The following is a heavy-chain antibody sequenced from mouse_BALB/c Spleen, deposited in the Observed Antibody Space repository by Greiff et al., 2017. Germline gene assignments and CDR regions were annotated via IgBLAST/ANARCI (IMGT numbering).Heavy chain of an antibody. CDR3: VRHLGPGI. CDR1: GFTFNTYA. V-gene: IGHV10-1*02. D-gene: IGHD4-1*01. CDR2: IRSKSNNYAT. Sequence: EVQLVESGGGLVQPKGSLKLSCAASGFTFNTYAMNWVRQAPGKGLEWVARIRSKSNNYATYYADSVKDRFTISRDDSQSMLYLQMNNLKTEDTAMYYCVRHLGPGIWGQGTLVTVSA. J-gene: IGHJ3*01.